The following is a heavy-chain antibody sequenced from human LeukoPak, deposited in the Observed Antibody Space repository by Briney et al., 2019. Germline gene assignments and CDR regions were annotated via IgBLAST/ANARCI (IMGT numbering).Heavy chain of an antibody. Sequence: PGGSLRLSCAVSGFAFTTYDINWVRQAAGQGLEWMGWMNPNSVTTGYAQRLQGRVTITGNTSISTAYMELISLKSEDTAVYYCARGRLVGSGYYYDIDYWGQGTLVTVSS. CDR3: ARGRLVGSGYYYDIDY. CDR2: MNPNSVTT. D-gene: IGHD3-22*01. V-gene: IGHV1-8*03. J-gene: IGHJ4*02. CDR1: GFAFTTYD.